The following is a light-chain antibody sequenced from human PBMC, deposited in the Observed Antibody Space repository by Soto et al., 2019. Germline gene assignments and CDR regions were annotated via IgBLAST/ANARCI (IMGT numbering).Light chain of an antibody. CDR2: SNN. CDR1: SSDIGSNA. V-gene: IGLV1-44*01. Sequence: QSVLTQPASASGTPGQRVTISRSGSSSDIGSNAVNWYQQLPGTAPKLLIYSNNQRPSGVPDRFSGSKSGTSASLTISGLQSEDEADYYCPAWTVSRNGQVFGTGTKLTVL. CDR3: PAWTVSRNGQV. J-gene: IGLJ1*01.